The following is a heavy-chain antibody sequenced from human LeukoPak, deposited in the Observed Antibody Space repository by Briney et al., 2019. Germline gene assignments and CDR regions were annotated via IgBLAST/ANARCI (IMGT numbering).Heavy chain of an antibody. CDR2: VYYSGTA. D-gene: IGHD1-26*01. V-gene: IGHV4-59*01. CDR3: ARGQYSGSCFDN. Sequence: SETLSLTCTVSGGSMRSYYWSWIRQPPGKGLELIGYVYYSGTANYNPSLESRVTILVDTSKNQFSLNLSSVTAADTAVYYCARGQYSGSCFDNWGQGSLVTVSS. J-gene: IGHJ4*02. CDR1: GGSMRSYY.